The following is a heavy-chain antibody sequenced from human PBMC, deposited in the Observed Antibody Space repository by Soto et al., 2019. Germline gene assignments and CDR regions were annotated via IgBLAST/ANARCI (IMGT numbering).Heavy chain of an antibody. CDR3: ARDGVSRITMVRGVINY. Sequence: QVQLVESGGGVVQPGRSLRLSCVASGFTFSSYAMHWVRQAPGKGLEWVAVISYDGSNKYYADSVKGRFTISRDNSKNTLYLQMNSLRAEDTAVYYCARDGVSRITMVRGVINYWGQGTLVTVSS. D-gene: IGHD3-10*01. V-gene: IGHV3-30-3*01. CDR1: GFTFSSYA. CDR2: ISYDGSNK. J-gene: IGHJ4*02.